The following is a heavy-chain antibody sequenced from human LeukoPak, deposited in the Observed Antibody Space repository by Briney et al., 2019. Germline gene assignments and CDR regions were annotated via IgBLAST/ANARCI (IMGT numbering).Heavy chain of an antibody. V-gene: IGHV4-39*07. CDR3: ARASGYSVHGWFDP. J-gene: IGHJ5*02. CDR1: GGSISSSSYY. D-gene: IGHD5/OR15-5a*01. CDR2: IYYSGST. Sequence: SETLSLTCTVSGGSISSSSYYWGWIRQPPGKGLEWIGSIYYSGSTYYNPSLKSRVTISVDTSKNQFSLKLSSVTAADTAVYYCARASGYSVHGWFDPWGQGTLVTVSP.